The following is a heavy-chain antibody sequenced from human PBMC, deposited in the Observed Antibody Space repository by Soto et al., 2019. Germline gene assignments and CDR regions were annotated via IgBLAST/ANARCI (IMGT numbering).Heavy chain of an antibody. CDR1: GGSISSGDYY. J-gene: IGHJ6*02. D-gene: IGHD6-6*01. Sequence: SETLSLTCTVSGGSISSGDYYWSWIRQPPGKGLEWIGYIYYSGSTYYNPSLKSRVTISVDTSKNQFSLKLSSVTAADTAVYYCARDSSVAARPVYYYYYGMDVWGQGTTVTVSS. V-gene: IGHV4-30-4*01. CDR2: IYYSGST. CDR3: ARDSSVAARPVYYYYYGMDV.